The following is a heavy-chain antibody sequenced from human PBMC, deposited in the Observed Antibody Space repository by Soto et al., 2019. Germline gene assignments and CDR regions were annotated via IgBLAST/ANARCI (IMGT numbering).Heavy chain of an antibody. Sequence: ASVKVSCKASGYTFTSYAMHWVRQAPGQRLEWMGWINAGNGNTKYSQKFQGRVTITRDTSASTAYMELSSLRSEDTAVYYCARSYYDSSGETYYYYGMDVWGQGTTVTVSS. CDR3: ARSYYDSSGETYYYYGMDV. CDR1: GYTFTSYA. CDR2: INAGNGNT. V-gene: IGHV1-3*01. J-gene: IGHJ6*02. D-gene: IGHD3-22*01.